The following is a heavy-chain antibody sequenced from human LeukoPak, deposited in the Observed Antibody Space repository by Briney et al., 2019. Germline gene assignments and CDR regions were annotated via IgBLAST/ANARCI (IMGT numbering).Heavy chain of an antibody. CDR3: ARVADKDYGDYYFDY. D-gene: IGHD4-17*01. J-gene: IGHJ4*02. V-gene: IGHV3-30*04. CDR2: ISYDGSNK. CDR1: GFTFSSYA. Sequence: PGRSLRLSCAASGFTFSSYAMTWVRQAPGKGLEWVAVISYDGSNKYYADSVKGRFTISRDNSKNTLYPQMNSLRAEDTAVYYCARVADKDYGDYYFDYWGQGTLVTVSS.